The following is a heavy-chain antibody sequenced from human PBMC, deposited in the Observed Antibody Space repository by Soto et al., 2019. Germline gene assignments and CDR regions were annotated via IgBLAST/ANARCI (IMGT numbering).Heavy chain of an antibody. CDR1: GFTFSSYG. J-gene: IGHJ4*02. CDR3: AKEYYYDSSGAFDY. Sequence: GGSLRLSCAASGFTFSSYGMHWVRQAPGKGLEWVAVISYDGSNKYYADSVKGRFTISRDNSKNTLYLQMNSLRAEDTAVYYCAKEYYYDSSGAFDYWGQGTLVTVSS. V-gene: IGHV3-30*18. CDR2: ISYDGSNK. D-gene: IGHD3-22*01.